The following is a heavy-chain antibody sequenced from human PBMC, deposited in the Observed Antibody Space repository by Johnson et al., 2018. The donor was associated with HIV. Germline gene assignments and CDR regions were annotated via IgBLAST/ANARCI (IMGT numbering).Heavy chain of an antibody. Sequence: MLLVESGGGVVQPGRSLRLSCAASGFTFSSYAMHWVRQAPGKGLEWVSVIYSGGSTYYADSVKGRFTISRDNSKNTLYLQMNSLRAEDTAVYYCARTQVVYAHFDIWGQGTMVTVSS. D-gene: IGHD2-8*02. CDR3: ARTQVVYAHFDI. CDR1: GFTFSSYA. CDR2: IYSGGST. J-gene: IGHJ3*02. V-gene: IGHV3-66*01.